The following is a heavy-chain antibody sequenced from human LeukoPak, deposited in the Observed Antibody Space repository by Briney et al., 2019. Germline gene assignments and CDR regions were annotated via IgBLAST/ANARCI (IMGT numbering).Heavy chain of an antibody. CDR2: ISGSGGST. V-gene: IGHV3-23*01. Sequence: GGSLRLSCAASGFTFSSYVMSWVRQAPGKGLEWVSAISGSGGSTYYAASVKGRFTISRDTSKNTLYLQMNSLGAEDTAIYYCARAVEMATIDYWGQGTLVTVSS. CDR3: ARAVEMATIDY. J-gene: IGHJ4*02. D-gene: IGHD5-24*01. CDR1: GFTFSSYV.